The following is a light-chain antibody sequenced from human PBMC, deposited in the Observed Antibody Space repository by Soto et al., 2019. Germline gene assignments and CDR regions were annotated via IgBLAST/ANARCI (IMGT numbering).Light chain of an antibody. CDR2: EIN. V-gene: IGLV2-8*01. CDR1: SSDVGAYDY. CDR3: SSYTSSSTLYV. Sequence: QSVLTQPPSASGSPGQSVTISCTGASSDVGAYDYVSWYQQHPGKAPKLMIYEINKRPSGVPDRFSGSKSGNTASLTVSGLQAEDEADYSCSSYTSSSTLYVFGTGTKVTV. J-gene: IGLJ1*01.